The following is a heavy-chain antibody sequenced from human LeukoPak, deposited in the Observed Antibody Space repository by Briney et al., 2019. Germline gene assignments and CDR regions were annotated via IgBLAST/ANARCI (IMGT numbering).Heavy chain of an antibody. CDR2: FHRGRI. Sequence: SETLSLTCKVSGYPIGLDYYWVWIRQAPGRGLQWIGGFHRGRIQYNSALKSRVTISIDSSKNQFSLRMWPVTAADTAFYFCARAPSSYESGDGYPNLGWLDPWGQGALVTVSS. V-gene: IGHV4-38-2*02. D-gene: IGHD5-24*01. CDR1: GYPIGLDYY. CDR3: ARAPSSYESGDGYPNLGWLDP. J-gene: IGHJ5*02.